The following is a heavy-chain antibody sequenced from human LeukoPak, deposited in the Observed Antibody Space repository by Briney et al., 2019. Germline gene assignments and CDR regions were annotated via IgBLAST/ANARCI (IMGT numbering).Heavy chain of an antibody. J-gene: IGHJ4*02. CDR3: ARDLLWFGEAGDSY. Sequence: GGSLRLSCAASGFPLSNAWMNWVRPAPGKGLEWVAHIKEDGSEKYYVDSVKGRFTISRDNAKNSLYLQMNSLRAEDTAVYYCARDLLWFGEAGDSYWGQGSLVTVSS. V-gene: IGHV3-7*01. D-gene: IGHD3-10*01. CDR2: IKEDGSEK. CDR1: GFPLSNAW.